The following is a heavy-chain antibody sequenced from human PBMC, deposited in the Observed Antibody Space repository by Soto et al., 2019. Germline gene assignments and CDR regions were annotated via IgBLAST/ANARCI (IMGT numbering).Heavy chain of an antibody. J-gene: IGHJ4*02. Sequence: PGGSLRLSCAASGFTFTTYAMSWVRQAPGKGLEWISAISGGGASAYYADSVRGRFTISRDNSKNTLYLRMNSLRAEDTAIYYCAKWDIVVVVGALRDFWGQGTLVTAPQ. CDR2: ISGGGASA. V-gene: IGHV3-23*01. CDR3: AKWDIVVVVGALRDF. D-gene: IGHD2-15*01. CDR1: GFTFTTYA.